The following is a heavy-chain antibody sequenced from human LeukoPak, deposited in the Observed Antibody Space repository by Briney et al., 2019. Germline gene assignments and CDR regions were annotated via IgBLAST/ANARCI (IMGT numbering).Heavy chain of an antibody. CDR1: GGTFSSYA. Sequence: GASVKFSCKASGGTFSSYAISWVRQAPGQGLEWMGGIIPIFGTANYAQKFQGRVTITADESTSTAYMELSSLRSEDTAVYYCAREGLPSTYYYYYGMDVWGQGTTVTVSS. CDR2: IIPIFGTA. D-gene: IGHD2/OR15-2a*01. CDR3: AREGLPSTYYYYYGMDV. V-gene: IGHV1-69*13. J-gene: IGHJ6*02.